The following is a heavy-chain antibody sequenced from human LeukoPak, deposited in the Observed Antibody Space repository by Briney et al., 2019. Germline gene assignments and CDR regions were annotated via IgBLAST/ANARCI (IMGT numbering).Heavy chain of an antibody. Sequence: PSETLSLTCTVSGASITSYYWSWIRQPPGKGLEWIGYISFVGSTDYNPSLKSRVTISLDTSKNQFSLRLTSVTAADTAVYYCARDQTGIPPDYCYGLDVWGQGTTVTVSS. CDR1: GASITSYY. J-gene: IGHJ6*02. V-gene: IGHV4-59*01. CDR2: ISFVGST. CDR3: ARDQTGIPPDYCYGLDV.